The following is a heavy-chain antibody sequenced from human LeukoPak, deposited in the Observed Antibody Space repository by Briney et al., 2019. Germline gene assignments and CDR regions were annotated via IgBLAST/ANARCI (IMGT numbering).Heavy chain of an antibody. D-gene: IGHD6-13*01. V-gene: IGHV3-30*02. CDR3: AKVHTNSWGISDS. J-gene: IGHJ4*02. CDR1: GFTFSTYG. CDR2: TRSDGSAK. Sequence: GGSLRLSCGASGFTFSTYGMHWVRQAPGKGLEWVAFTRSDGSAKYYADSVKGRFTISRDNSKNTVYLQMNTLRSEDTAMYYCAKVHTNSWGISDSWGQGTLVTVSS.